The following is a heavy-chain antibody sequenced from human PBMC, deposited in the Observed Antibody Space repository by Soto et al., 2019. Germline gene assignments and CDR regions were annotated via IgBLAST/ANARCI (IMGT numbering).Heavy chain of an antibody. CDR2: ISYIGST. Sequence: QVQLQESGPGLVKPSETLSLNCTVSGDSINNYYWNWIRQPPGKGLEWVGYISYIGSTNYNPSLESRVTISVDTSENQFSLRLSSVTAADTAVYFCARGYCSGVICYLYDFDYWGQGTLVTVSS. V-gene: IGHV4-59*01. CDR3: ARGYCSGVICYLYDFDY. CDR1: GDSINNYY. J-gene: IGHJ4*02. D-gene: IGHD2-15*01.